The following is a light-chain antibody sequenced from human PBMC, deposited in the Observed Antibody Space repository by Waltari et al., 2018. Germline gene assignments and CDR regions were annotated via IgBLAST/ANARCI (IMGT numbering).Light chain of an antibody. CDR1: GSDVGGSDY. CDR3: SSYTSSGVV. V-gene: IGLV2-14*01. Sequence: QSALTQPASVSGSPGQATIRSGTRTGSDVGGSDYVSWYQQYPGKAPRLIIYDVYNRPSGVSNRFSGSKSDNTASLTISGLQAEDESVYYCSSYTSSGVVFGGGTKLTVL. J-gene: IGLJ2*01. CDR2: DVY.